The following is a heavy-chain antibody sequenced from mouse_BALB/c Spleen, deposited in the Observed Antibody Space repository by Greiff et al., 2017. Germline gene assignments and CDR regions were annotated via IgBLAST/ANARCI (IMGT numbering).Heavy chain of an antibody. J-gene: IGHJ2*01. CDR1: GYAFTNYW. CDR3: ARSEGTVVGVDY. CDR2: IYPGSGNT. V-gene: IGHV1-63*01. Sequence: QVQLQQSGAELVRPGTSVKISCKASGYAFTNYWLGWVKQRPGHGLEWIGDIYPGSGNTYYNEKFKGKATLTADKSSSTAYMQLSSLTSEDSAVYFCARSEGTVVGVDYWGQGTTLTVSS. D-gene: IGHD1-1*01.